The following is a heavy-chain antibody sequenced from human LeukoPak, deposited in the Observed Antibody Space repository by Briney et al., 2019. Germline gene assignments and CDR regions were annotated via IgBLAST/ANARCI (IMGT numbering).Heavy chain of an antibody. CDR2: ISSSSSYI. V-gene: IGHV3-11*03. Sequence: GGSLRLSCAASGFTFCDYYMSWIRQAPGKGLEWVSSISSSSSYIYYADSVKGRFTISRDNAKNSLYLQMNSLRAEDTAVYYCTRHWDSGSFEFPDAFDIWGQGTMVTVSS. D-gene: IGHD1-26*01. CDR1: GFTFCDYY. J-gene: IGHJ3*02. CDR3: TRHWDSGSFEFPDAFDI.